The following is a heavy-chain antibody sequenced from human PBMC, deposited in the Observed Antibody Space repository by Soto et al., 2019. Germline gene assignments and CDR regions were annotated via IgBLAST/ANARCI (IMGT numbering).Heavy chain of an antibody. V-gene: IGHV4-34*01. J-gene: IGHJ4*02. CDR3: ARLGPRGVDY. CDR1: GGSSSGYY. CDR2: INHSGST. D-gene: IGHD3-10*01. Sequence: SETLSLTCAVYGGSSSGYYWSWIRQPPGKGLEWIGEINHSGSTNYNPSLKSRVTISVDTSKNQFSLKLSSVTAADTAVYYCARLGPRGVDYWGQGTLVTVSS.